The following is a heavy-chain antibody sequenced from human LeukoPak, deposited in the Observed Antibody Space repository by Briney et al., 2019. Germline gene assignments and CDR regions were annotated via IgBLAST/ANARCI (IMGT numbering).Heavy chain of an antibody. J-gene: IGHJ3*02. Sequence: ASVKVSCKASGGTFSNYVINWVRQAPGQGLEWMGGIIPIFGTANYAQKFQGRVTITADESTRTAYMEMSSLRSEDTAAYYCAREKVDVAGTDAFDIWGQGTMVIVSS. CDR2: IIPIFGTA. CDR3: AREKVDVAGTDAFDI. D-gene: IGHD6-19*01. V-gene: IGHV1-69*13. CDR1: GGTFSNYV.